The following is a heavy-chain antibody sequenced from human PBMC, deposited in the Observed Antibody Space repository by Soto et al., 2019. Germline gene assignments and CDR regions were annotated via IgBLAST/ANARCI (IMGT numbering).Heavy chain of an antibody. J-gene: IGHJ6*03. Sequence: EVQLVESGGGLVQPGGSLRLSCAASGFTVSSNYMSWVRQAPGKGLEWVSVIYSGGSTYYADSVKGRFTISRDNSKNTLYLQMNSLRAEDTAVYYCARERQQLGYYYYYMDVWGKGTTVTVSS. V-gene: IGHV3-66*01. CDR3: ARERQQLGYYYYYMDV. CDR2: IYSGGST. CDR1: GFTVSSNY. D-gene: IGHD6-13*01.